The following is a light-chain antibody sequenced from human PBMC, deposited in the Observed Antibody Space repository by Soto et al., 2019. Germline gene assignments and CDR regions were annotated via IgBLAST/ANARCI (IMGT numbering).Light chain of an antibody. J-gene: IGLJ3*02. CDR1: SSDIGGYNF. V-gene: IGLV2-8*01. Sequence: QSVLTQPPSASGSPGQSVTISCTGTSSDIGGYNFVSWYQQHPGKAPKLIIYEVNKRPSGVPDRFSGSKSGNTASLTVSGVQADDEGDYYCCSYAGTNNLGVFGGGTKVTVL. CDR2: EVN. CDR3: CSYAGTNNLGV.